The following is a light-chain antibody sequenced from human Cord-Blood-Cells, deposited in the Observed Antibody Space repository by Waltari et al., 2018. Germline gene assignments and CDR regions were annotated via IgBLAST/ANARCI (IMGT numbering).Light chain of an antibody. CDR3: SSYTSSSTLV. Sequence: QSALTQPASVSGSPGQSITISSPGTSSDVGGFNYFSWYQQHPGKAPKLMIYDVSNRPSGVSKRFSGSKSGNTASLTISGLQAEDEADYYCSSYTSSSTLVFGGGTKLTVL. V-gene: IGLV2-14*01. CDR1: SSDVGGFNY. CDR2: DVS. J-gene: IGLJ2*01.